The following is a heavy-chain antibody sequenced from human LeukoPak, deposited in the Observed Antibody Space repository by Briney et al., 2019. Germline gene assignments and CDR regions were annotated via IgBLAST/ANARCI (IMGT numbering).Heavy chain of an antibody. CDR2: ITWNSGSI. V-gene: IGHV3-9*01. D-gene: IGHD6-19*01. CDR1: GFTFDNYA. Sequence: GRSLRLSCAASGFTFDNYAMHWVRQAPGKGLEWVSGITWNSGSIGYADSVKGRFTISRDNAKNFLYLQMNSLRAEDTALYYCAKGIQPYSSGFDYWGQGTLVTVSS. CDR3: AKGIQPYSSGFDY. J-gene: IGHJ4*02.